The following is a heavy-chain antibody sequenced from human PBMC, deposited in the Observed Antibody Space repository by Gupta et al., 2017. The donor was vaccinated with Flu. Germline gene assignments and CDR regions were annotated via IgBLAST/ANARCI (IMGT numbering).Heavy chain of an antibody. CDR1: GFTFSTYG. J-gene: IGHJ4*02. CDR2: ISSSSSYI. D-gene: IGHD6-19*01. Sequence: EVQLVESGGGLVKPGGSLRLSCAASGFTFSTYGMNWVRQAPGKGLEWVSSISSSSSYIYYADSVKGRFTISRHNAKNSLYLQINSLRAEXTXVYYCAXAWDVKVAGTFDYWGQGTLVTVSS. CDR3: AXAWDVKVAGTFDY. V-gene: IGHV3-21*01.